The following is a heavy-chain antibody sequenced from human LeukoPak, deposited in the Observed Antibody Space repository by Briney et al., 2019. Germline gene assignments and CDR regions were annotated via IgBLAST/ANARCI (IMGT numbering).Heavy chain of an antibody. J-gene: IGHJ4*02. CDR1: GGTFSSYA. CDR3: VRGRRAATILGGLDY. Sequence: SVKVSCKASGGTFSSYAISWVRQAPGQGLEWMGGIIPIFGTANYAQKFQGRVTITADESTSTAYMELSSLRSEDTAVFYCVRGRRAATILGGLDYWGQGTLVIVSS. CDR2: IIPIFGTA. D-gene: IGHD5-12*01. V-gene: IGHV1-69*13.